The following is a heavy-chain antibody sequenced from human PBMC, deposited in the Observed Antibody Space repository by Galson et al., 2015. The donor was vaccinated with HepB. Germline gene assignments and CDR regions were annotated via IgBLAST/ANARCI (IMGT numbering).Heavy chain of an antibody. D-gene: IGHD2-15*01. J-gene: IGHJ4*02. CDR1: GYTFTSYY. Sequence: SVKVSCKASGYTFTSYYMHWVRQAPGQGLEWMGIINPSGGSTSYAQKLQGRVTMTRDTSTSTVYMELSSLRSEDTAVYYCARDGSRVGPARTGPRYYFDYWGQGTLVTVSS. CDR3: ARDGSRVGPARTGPRYYFDY. CDR2: INPSGGST. V-gene: IGHV1-46*04.